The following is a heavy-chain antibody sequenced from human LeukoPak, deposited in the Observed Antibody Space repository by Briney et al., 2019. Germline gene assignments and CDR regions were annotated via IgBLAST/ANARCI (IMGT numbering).Heavy chain of an antibody. CDR1: GFTFSSYS. D-gene: IGHD5-12*01. J-gene: IGHJ4*02. V-gene: IGHV3-48*02. CDR3: ARGRGYSAPFDY. CDR2: ISSSSHIR. Sequence: PGGSLRLSCAASGFTFSSYSMNWVRQAPGEGLEWVSFISSSSHIRYYADSVKGRFTISRDNAKNSLFLQMNSLRDEDTAVYYCARGRGYSAPFDYWGQGNLVTVSS.